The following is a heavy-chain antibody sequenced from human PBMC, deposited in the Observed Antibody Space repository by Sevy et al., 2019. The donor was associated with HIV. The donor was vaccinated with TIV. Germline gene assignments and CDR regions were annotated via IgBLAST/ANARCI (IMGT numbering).Heavy chain of an antibody. J-gene: IGHJ4*02. CDR3: ARDSDYYDSSGLVSADY. CDR2: ISYDGSNK. Sequence: GGSLRLSCAASGFTFSNYAMHWVRQAPGKGLEWVAVISYDGSNKYSADSVKGRFTISRDNSKNTLYLQMNSLRAEDTAVSYCARDSDYYDSSGLVSADYWGQGTLVTVSS. CDR1: GFTFSNYA. D-gene: IGHD3-22*01. V-gene: IGHV3-30-3*01.